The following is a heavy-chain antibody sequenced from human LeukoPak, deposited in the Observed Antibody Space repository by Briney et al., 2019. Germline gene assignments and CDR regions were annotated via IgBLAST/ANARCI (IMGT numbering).Heavy chain of an antibody. J-gene: IGHJ5*02. CDR2: ISGYNGNT. Sequence: ASVKVSCTASGYTFTSYGISWVRQAPGQGLEWMGWISGYNGNTKNAQKLQGRVTMTTDTSTSTAYMELRSLRSDDTAVYYCARDGRHRYYYDSSGFYGSWLDPWGQGTLVTVSS. D-gene: IGHD3-22*01. CDR1: GYTFTSYG. V-gene: IGHV1-18*01. CDR3: ARDGRHRYYYDSSGFYGSWLDP.